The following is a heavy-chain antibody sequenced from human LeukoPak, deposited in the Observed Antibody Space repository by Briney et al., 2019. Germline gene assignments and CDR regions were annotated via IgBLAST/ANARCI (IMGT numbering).Heavy chain of an antibody. D-gene: IGHD2-15*01. CDR1: GYTFTSYG. CDR2: ISAYNGNT. J-gene: IGHJ5*02. V-gene: IGHV1-18*01. CDR3: ARGSLSNWFDP. Sequence: ASVKVSCKASGYTFTSYGISWVRQAPGQGLEWMGWISAYNGNTNYAQKFQGRVTITADESTSTAYMELSSLRSEDTAVYYCARGSLSNWFDPWGQGTLVTVSS.